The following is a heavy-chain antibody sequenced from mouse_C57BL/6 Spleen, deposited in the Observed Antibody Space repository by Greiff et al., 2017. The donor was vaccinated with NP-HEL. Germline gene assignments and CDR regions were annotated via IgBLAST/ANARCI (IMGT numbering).Heavy chain of an antibody. V-gene: IGHV5-17*01. J-gene: IGHJ2*01. CDR1: GFTFSDYG. Sequence: DVKLVESGGGLVKPGGSLKLSCAASGFTFSDYGMHWVRQAPEKGLEWVAYISSGSSTLYYADTVKGRFTISRDNTKNTLFLQMTSLRSEDTAMYYCARPSGTGYYFDYWGQGTTLTVSS. D-gene: IGHD4-1*01. CDR3: ARPSGTGYYFDY. CDR2: ISSGSSTL.